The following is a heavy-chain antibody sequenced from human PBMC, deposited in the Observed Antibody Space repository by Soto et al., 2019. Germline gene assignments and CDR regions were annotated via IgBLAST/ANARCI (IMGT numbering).Heavy chain of an antibody. CDR1: GDCITRDYYY. CDR2: IYYNGNT. D-gene: IGHD4-17*01. Sequence: SETLSLTCTVSGDCITRDYYYWYWIRQSPGKGLEWIGHIYYNGNTYYNPSLKSRLTMSLDTSQNQFSLHLTSVIAADSALYFCARATTVTSSFFFYGLDVWGQGTTVTVSS. V-gene: IGHV4-30-4*01. CDR3: ARATTVTSSFFFYGLDV. J-gene: IGHJ6*02.